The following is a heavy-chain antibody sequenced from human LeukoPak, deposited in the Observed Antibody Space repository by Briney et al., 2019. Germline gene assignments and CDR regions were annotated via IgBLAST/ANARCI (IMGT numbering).Heavy chain of an antibody. CDR1: GGSISYYY. D-gene: IGHD6-6*01. Sequence: PSETLSLTCTVSGGSISYYYWSWIRQPPGKGLEWIGEINHSGSTNYNPSLKSRVTISVDTSKNQFSLKLSSVTAADTAVYYCARLAARPNYYMDVWGKGTTVTVSS. V-gene: IGHV4-34*01. CDR2: INHSGST. J-gene: IGHJ6*03. CDR3: ARLAARPNYYMDV.